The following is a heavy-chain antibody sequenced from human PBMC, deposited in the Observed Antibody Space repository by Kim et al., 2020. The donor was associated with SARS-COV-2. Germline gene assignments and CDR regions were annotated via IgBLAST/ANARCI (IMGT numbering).Heavy chain of an antibody. J-gene: IGHJ6*02. Sequence: RGSLRLSCAASGFTFSSYEMNWVRQAPGKGLEWVSHISSSGSTIYYADSVKGRFTISRDNAKNSLYLQMNSLRAEDTAVYYCARTRLITIFGVVIKKISRERDHYYYYGMDVWGQGTTVTVSS. V-gene: IGHV3-48*03. CDR3: ARTRLITIFGVVIKKISRERDHYYYYGMDV. CDR1: GFTFSSYE. CDR2: ISSSGSTI. D-gene: IGHD3-3*01.